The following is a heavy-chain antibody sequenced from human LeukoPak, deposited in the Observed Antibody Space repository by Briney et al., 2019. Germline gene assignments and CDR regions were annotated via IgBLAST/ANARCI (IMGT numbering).Heavy chain of an antibody. CDR2: VSAYIGNT. CDR3: ARDRVGGDLTGVSLY. J-gene: IGHJ4*01. D-gene: IGHD4-17*01. CDR1: GYPFDIFG. V-gene: IGHV1-18*01. Sequence: ASVKVSCKASGYPFDIFGLTWGRQAPGQGLEWMGWVSAYIGNTNYAQKFRGRLTLTTETSTSIAYLELRSLKSDDTAVYYCARDRVGGDLTGVSLYWGQGTLVTVSS.